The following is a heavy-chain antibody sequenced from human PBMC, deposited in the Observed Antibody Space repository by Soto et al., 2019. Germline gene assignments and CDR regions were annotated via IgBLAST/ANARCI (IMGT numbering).Heavy chain of an antibody. Sequence: EVQLVASGGGLVKPGGSLRLSCGASKVTAWMSWVRQAPGKGLEWVGRIKSKAVGETIDYAAPVQGRFTITRDDSKDMVYLEMNSLKIEATAVYSCGDLDGSYFGMDVWGQGTTVIVSS. CDR2: IKSKAVGETI. V-gene: IGHV3-15*01. D-gene: IGHD3-10*01. CDR3: GDLDGSYFGMDV. CDR1: KVTAW. J-gene: IGHJ6*02.